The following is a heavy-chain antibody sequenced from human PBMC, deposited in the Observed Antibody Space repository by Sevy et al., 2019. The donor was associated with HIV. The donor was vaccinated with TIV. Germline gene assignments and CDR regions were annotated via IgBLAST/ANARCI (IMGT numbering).Heavy chain of an antibody. V-gene: IGHV3-48*02. CDR1: RLTFSSSS. J-gene: IGHJ6*04. CDR2: ISSSSTTI. Sequence: GGSLRLSCAASRLTFSSSSVNWVRQAPGKGLEWVSYISSSSTTIYYADSVKGRFTISRDNAKNSLYLQMNSLRDEDTAVYYCARGFMGADYYYGMDVWGKGTTVTV. CDR3: ARGFMGADYYYGMDV. D-gene: IGHD3-3*01.